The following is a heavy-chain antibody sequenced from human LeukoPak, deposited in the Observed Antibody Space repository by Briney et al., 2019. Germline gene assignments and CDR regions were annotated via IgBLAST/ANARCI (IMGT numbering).Heavy chain of an antibody. J-gene: IGHJ4*02. CDR2: INEDGSEK. Sequence: GGSLRLSCAASGFTFSNYWMGWVRQAPGRGLEWVANINEDGSEKYYVDSVKGRFTIFRDNGKNSLYLQINSLRAEDTAVFYCARGGYYSAWAEDYWGQGTLVTVSS. V-gene: IGHV3-7*01. CDR1: GFTFSNYW. D-gene: IGHD3-22*01. CDR3: ARGGYYSAWAEDY.